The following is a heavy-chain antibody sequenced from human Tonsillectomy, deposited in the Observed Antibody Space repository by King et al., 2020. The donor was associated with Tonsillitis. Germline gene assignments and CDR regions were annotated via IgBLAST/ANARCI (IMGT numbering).Heavy chain of an antibody. CDR2: IYYSGST. CDR1: GGSISSYY. V-gene: IGHV4-59*01. Sequence: QLQESGPGLVKPSETLSLTCTVSGGSISSYYWSWIRQPPGKGLEWIGYIYYSGSTNYNPSLKSRVTISVDTSKNQFSLKLSSVTAADTAVCYCARRLTGYSSGWFEDNWFDPWGQGTLVTVSS. J-gene: IGHJ5*02. CDR3: ARRLTGYSSGWFEDNWFDP. D-gene: IGHD6-19*01.